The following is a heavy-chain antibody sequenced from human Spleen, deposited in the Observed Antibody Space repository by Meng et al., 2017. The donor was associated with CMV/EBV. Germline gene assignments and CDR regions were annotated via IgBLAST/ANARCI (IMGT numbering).Heavy chain of an antibody. V-gene: IGHV1-2*02. J-gene: IGHJ4*02. CDR3: ARGSPYNYNANCDY. CDR2: INPNSGGT. Sequence: SGYTFTGYYLHWVRQAPGQGLEWMGWINPNSGGTNYAEKFQGRVTMTRDTSISTAYMELRRLTSDDTAVYYCARGSPYNYNANCDYWGQGALVTVSS. CDR1: GYTFTGYY. D-gene: IGHD1-20*01.